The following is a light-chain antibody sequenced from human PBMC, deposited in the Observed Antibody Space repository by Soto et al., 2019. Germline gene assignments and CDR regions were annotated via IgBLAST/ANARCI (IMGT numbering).Light chain of an antibody. V-gene: IGKV3-20*01. Sequence: EIVLTQSPGTLSLSPGERATLSCRASQSVSNNYLAWYQQKPGQAPRLLIYGASNRATGVPDRFSGSGSGTDFTLTISRVEPEDFAVYYCQKYGSSGTFGQGTKVEIK. J-gene: IGKJ1*01. CDR1: QSVSNNY. CDR3: QKYGSSGT. CDR2: GAS.